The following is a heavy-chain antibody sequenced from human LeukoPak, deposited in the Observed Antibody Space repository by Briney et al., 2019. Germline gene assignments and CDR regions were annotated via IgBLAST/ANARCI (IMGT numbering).Heavy chain of an antibody. CDR1: GYTFTGYY. Sequence: EGSVKVSCKASGYTFTGYYMHWVRQAPGQGLEWMGWINPNSGGTNYAQKFQGRVTMTRDTSISTAYMELSRLRSDDTAVYYCARGSWLEMYYFDYWGQGTLVTVSS. CDR2: INPNSGGT. V-gene: IGHV1-2*02. D-gene: IGHD5-24*01. CDR3: ARGSWLEMYYFDY. J-gene: IGHJ4*02.